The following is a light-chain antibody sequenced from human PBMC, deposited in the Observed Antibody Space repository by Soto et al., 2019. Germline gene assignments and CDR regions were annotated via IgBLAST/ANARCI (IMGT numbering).Light chain of an antibody. V-gene: IGKV3-15*01. CDR3: QQYNDNWPT. Sequence: EIVMTQSPATLSVSPWERATLSCGASQIVRTNLAWYQHKPGQSPRLLIYGASNRATGFPARFSGSGSGTEFTLTINGLQSEDFAVYYCQQYNDNWPTFGQGTKVDI. CDR1: QIVRTN. CDR2: GAS. J-gene: IGKJ1*01.